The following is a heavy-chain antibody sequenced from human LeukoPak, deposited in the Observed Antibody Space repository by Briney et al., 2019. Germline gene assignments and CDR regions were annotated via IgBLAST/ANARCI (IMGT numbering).Heavy chain of an antibody. CDR3: ARDPIFGVVIKTDYYYGMDV. D-gene: IGHD3-3*01. J-gene: IGHJ6*02. CDR2: IIPILGIA. Sequence: SVKVSCKASGGTFSSYAISWVRQAPAQGLEWMGRIIPILGIANYAQKFQGRVTITADKSTSTAYMELSSLRSEDTAVYYCARDPIFGVVIKTDYYYGMDVWGQGTTVTVSS. CDR1: GGTFSSYA. V-gene: IGHV1-69*04.